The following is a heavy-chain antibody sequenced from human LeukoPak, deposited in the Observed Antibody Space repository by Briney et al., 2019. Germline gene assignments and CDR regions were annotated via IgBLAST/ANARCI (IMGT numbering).Heavy chain of an antibody. CDR2: INHSGST. J-gene: IGHJ5*02. V-gene: IGHV4-34*01. CDR1: GGSFSGYY. CDR3: ARGSGRGPAADWFDP. D-gene: IGHD6-25*01. Sequence: KSSETLSLTCAVYGGSFSGYYWSWIRQPPGKGLEWIGEINHSGSTNYNPSLKSRVTISVDTSKNQFSLKLSSVTAADTAVYYCARGSGRGPAADWFDPWGQGTLVTVSS.